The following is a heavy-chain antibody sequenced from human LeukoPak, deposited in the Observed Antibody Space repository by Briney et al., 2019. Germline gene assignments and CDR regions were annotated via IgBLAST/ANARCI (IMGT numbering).Heavy chain of an antibody. D-gene: IGHD3-22*01. V-gene: IGHV4-4*07. CDR1: GGPIYSYY. CDR3: ARLKFYDSTGYSPGHYMDV. CDR2: LYPGVST. Sequence: SETLSLTCTVSGGPIYSYYWSWIRQTAGKGLEWIGRLYPGVSTNYNPSLKSRVTMSVDTSKNQFALKLSAVTAADTAVYYCARLKFYDSTGYSPGHYMDVWGRGTTVTVSS. J-gene: IGHJ6*03.